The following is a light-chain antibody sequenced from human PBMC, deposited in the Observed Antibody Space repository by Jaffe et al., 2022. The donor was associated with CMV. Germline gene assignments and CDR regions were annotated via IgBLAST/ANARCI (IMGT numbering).Light chain of an antibody. V-gene: IGKV1-39*01. CDR3: QQSFSIPIT. CDR1: QSISSS. J-gene: IGKJ5*01. CDR2: AAS. Sequence: DIQMTQSPSSLSASVGDRVTITCRASQSISSSLNWFQQKPGKAPKLLIYAASSLQSGVPSRFSGSGSGTDFTLTINSLQPEDFATYYCQQSFSIPITFGQGTRLEIK.